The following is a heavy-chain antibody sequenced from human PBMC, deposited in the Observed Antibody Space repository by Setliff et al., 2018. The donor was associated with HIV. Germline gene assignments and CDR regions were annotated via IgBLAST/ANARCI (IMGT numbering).Heavy chain of an antibody. CDR2: IYSTGST. J-gene: IGHJ4*02. V-gene: IGHV4-59*11. CDR3: AKGAGFYGDYTFDH. D-gene: IGHD4-17*01. Sequence: SETLSLTCTVSGPSINIHYWSWIRQSPGKGFEWIGYIYSTGSTNYNPSLQSRVTISMVASRNQFSLKVTSVTAADTAVYYCAKGAGFYGDYTFDHWGQGRQVTAPQ. CDR1: GPSINIHY.